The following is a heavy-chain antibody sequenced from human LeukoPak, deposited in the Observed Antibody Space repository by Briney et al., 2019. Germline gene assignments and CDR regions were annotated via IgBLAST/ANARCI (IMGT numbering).Heavy chain of an antibody. Sequence: PSETLSLTCTVSGVSVSSCSFNWNWLPPPPGKELECIVYIYSTGSTEYNPSLKSRVTISVDTYKNQFSLKLNSVTAADSGVYYCATGPDSHKVGYWGRGTLVTVSS. CDR3: ATGPDSHKVGY. CDR2: IYSTGST. J-gene: IGHJ4*02. CDR1: GVSVSSCSFN. V-gene: IGHV4-61*01. D-gene: IGHD3-22*01.